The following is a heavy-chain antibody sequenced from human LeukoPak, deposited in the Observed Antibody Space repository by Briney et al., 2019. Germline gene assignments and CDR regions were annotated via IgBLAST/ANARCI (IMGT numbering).Heavy chain of an antibody. J-gene: IGHJ2*01. D-gene: IGHD6-13*01. V-gene: IGHV5-51*01. CDR3: ATLAAAPRSHWYFDL. CDR2: IYPGDSDT. CDR1: GYSFTSYW. Sequence: GASLQISCKGSGYSFTSYWIGWVRQMPGKGLEWMGIIYPGDSDTRYSPSFQGQVTISADKSISTAYLQWSSLKASDTAMYYCATLAAAPRSHWYFDLWGRGTLVTVSS.